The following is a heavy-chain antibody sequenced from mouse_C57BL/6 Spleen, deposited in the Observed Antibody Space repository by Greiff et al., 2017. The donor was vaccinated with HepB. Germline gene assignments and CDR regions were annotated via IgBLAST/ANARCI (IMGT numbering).Heavy chain of an antibody. Sequence: EVQLQESGGGLVKPGGSLKLSCAASGFTFSSYGMSWVRQTPEKRLEWVATISDGGSYTYYPDNVKGRFTISRDNAKNNLYLQMSHLKSEDTAMYYCARDGGYYFDYWGQGTTLTVSS. V-gene: IGHV5-4*01. CDR2: ISDGGSYT. J-gene: IGHJ2*01. CDR3: ARDGGYYFDY. CDR1: GFTFSSYG.